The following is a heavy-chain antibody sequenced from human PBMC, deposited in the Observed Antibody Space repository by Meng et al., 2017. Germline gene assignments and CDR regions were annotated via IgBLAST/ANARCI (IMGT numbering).Heavy chain of an antibody. CDR2: INHSGST. D-gene: IGHD4-11*01. CDR3: AYATTVSN. CDR1: GGSFSGYH. J-gene: IGHJ4*02. V-gene: IGHV4-34*01. Sequence: QVQLSGGGAGLFKLWGPLSPTGAVYGGSFSGYHWSWIRQPPGKGLEWIGEINHSGSTNYNPSLKSRVTISVDTSKNQFSLKLSSVTAADTAVYYCAYATTVSNWGQGTLVTVSS.